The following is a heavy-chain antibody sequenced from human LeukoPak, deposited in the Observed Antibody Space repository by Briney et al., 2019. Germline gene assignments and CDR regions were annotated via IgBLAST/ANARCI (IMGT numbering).Heavy chain of an antibody. CDR3: ARAKTYSYGHAAFDY. V-gene: IGHV3-74*01. Sequence: PGGSLRLSCAASAFGDYWMDWVRQAPGKGLVWVSRIKSDGSSITYADSVRGRFTISRDNAKNTLYLQMNSLRAEDTAVYYCARAKTYSYGHAAFDYWGQGTLVTVSS. J-gene: IGHJ4*02. D-gene: IGHD5-18*01. CDR1: AFGDYW. CDR2: IKSDGSSI.